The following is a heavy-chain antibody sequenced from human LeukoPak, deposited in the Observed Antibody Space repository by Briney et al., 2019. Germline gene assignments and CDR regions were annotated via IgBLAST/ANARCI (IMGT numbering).Heavy chain of an antibody. V-gene: IGHV4-39*01. Sequence: SETLSLTCTVSGGSISRSHYYWGWIRQPPGKGLEWIGSISYSGTIHDIPSLKSRVNTYYNPSLRSRVTISMDTSTNHFSLDLTSVTAADTAIYFCARHDLWFGEFYNWFDPWGQGTLVTVSS. D-gene: IGHD3-10*01. CDR2: ISYSGTIHDIPSLKSRVNT. J-gene: IGHJ5*02. CDR1: GGSISRSHYY. CDR3: ARHDLWFGEFYNWFDP.